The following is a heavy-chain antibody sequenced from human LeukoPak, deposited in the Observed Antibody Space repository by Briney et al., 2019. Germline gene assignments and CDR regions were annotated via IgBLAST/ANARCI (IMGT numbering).Heavy chain of an antibody. Sequence: GGFLRLSCAASGFTFSSYSMNWVRQAPGKGLEWVSSISSSSSYIYYADSVKGRFTISRDNAKNSLYLQMNSLRAEDTAVYYCAREMANYYYYYGMDVWGQGTTVTVSS. D-gene: IGHD5-24*01. J-gene: IGHJ6*02. CDR3: AREMANYYYYYGMDV. CDR1: GFTFSSYS. V-gene: IGHV3-21*01. CDR2: ISSSSSYI.